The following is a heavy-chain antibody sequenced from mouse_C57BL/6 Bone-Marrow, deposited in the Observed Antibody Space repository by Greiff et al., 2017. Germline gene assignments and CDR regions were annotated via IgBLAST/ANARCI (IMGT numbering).Heavy chain of an antibody. CDR2: INPSSGYT. J-gene: IGHJ4*01. CDR1: GYTFTSYT. Sequence: VKLMESGAELARPGASVKMSCTASGYTFTSYTMHWVKQRPGQGLEWIGYINPSSGYTKYNHKFKDKATLTADKSSNTAYMQLSSLTSEDSAVYYCARPIATVDAIDYWGQGTSLTVSS. D-gene: IGHD1-1*01. CDR3: ARPIATVDAIDY. V-gene: IGHV1-4*01.